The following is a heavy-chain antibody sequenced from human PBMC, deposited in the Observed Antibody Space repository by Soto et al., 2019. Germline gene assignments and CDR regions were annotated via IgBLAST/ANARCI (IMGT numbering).Heavy chain of an antibody. CDR1: GYRSTNYW. D-gene: IGHD3-10*01. Sequence: GESLKISCKGSGYRSTNYWIGWVRQMPGKGLEWMGIIDPGDSDTRYSPSFQGQVTISVDKSISTAYLQWSSLKASDTAMYYCAARVGSSALYYYGMDVWGQGTTVTVSS. CDR2: IDPGDSDT. J-gene: IGHJ6*02. CDR3: AARVGSSALYYYGMDV. V-gene: IGHV5-51*01.